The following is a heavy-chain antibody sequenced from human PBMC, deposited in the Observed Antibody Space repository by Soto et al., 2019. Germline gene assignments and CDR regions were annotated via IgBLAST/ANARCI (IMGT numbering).Heavy chain of an antibody. CDR3: ARHRSGGTCYYFDS. J-gene: IGHJ4*02. V-gene: IGHV3-33*01. D-gene: IGHD2-15*01. CDR2: IWYDGSNK. CDR1: GFNFSRSG. Sequence: QVQLVESGGGVVQPGRSLRLSCAASGFNFSRSGMHWVRQAPGKGLEWVAIIWYDGSNKYYVDSVKGRFTISRDNSKNTPFLQMNSLRAEDTAVYYCARHRSGGTCYYFDSWGQGTLVTVSS.